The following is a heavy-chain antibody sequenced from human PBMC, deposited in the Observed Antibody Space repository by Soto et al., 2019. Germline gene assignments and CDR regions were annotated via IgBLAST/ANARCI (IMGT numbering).Heavy chain of an antibody. CDR2: ISGSGGST. CDR3: AKSSGPTRYCTSTSCYFDY. J-gene: IGHJ4*02. V-gene: IGHV3-23*01. Sequence: GGSLRLSCAASGFTFSSYAMSWVRQAPGKGLEWVSAISGSGGSTYYADSVKGRFTTSRDNSKNTVYLQMNSLRAEDTAEYYSAKSSGPTRYCTSTSCYFDYWGQGTLVTVSS. CDR1: GFTFSSYA. D-gene: IGHD2-2*01.